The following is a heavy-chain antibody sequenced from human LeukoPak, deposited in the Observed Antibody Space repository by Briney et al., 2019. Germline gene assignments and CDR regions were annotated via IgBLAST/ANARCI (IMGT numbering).Heavy chain of an antibody. CDR2: ISAYNGNT. J-gene: IGHJ4*02. CDR3: ARDLEVLGSSSHLTD. CDR1: GYTFTSYG. V-gene: IGHV1-18*01. D-gene: IGHD6-13*01. Sequence: ASVKVSCKASGYTFTSYGISWVQQAPGQGLEWMGWISAYNGNTNYAQKLQGRVTMTTDTSTSTAYMELRSLRSDDTAVYYCARDLEVLGSSSHLTDWGQGTLVTVSS.